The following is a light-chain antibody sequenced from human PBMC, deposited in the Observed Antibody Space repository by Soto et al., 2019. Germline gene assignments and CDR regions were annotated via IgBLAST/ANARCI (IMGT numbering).Light chain of an antibody. CDR1: SSDIGRYSY. Sequence: QSALTQPASVSGSPGQSIAISCTGTSSDIGRYSYVSWYQQHPGKAPKLIIYEVSYRPSGVSTRFSGSKSDNTASLTISGLQAEDEADYFCSSYTAFSTDILFGGGTKLTVL. V-gene: IGLV2-14*01. CDR3: SSYTAFSTDIL. J-gene: IGLJ2*01. CDR2: EVS.